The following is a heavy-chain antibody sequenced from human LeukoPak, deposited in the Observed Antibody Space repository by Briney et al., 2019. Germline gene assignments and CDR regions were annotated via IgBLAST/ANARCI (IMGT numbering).Heavy chain of an antibody. D-gene: IGHD4-17*01. Sequence: PSGTLSLTCAVSGGSISSSNWWSWVRQPPGKGLEWIGEIYYSGTTNYNPSLKSRVTISVDTSKNQFSLKLRSVTAADTAVYYCARGSQAYGHSFDYWGQGTLVTVSS. CDR2: IYYSGTT. V-gene: IGHV4-4*02. CDR1: GGSISSSNW. CDR3: ARGSQAYGHSFDY. J-gene: IGHJ4*02.